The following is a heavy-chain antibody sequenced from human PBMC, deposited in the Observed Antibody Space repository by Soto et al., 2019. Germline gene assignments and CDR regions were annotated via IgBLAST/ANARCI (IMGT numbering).Heavy chain of an antibody. D-gene: IGHD3-10*01. Sequence: GGSLRLSCAASGLTFSSYNMDWVRQAPGKGLEWVSSISSSGTNIYYADSLKGRFTMSRDNAKNSLYLQMNSLRVEDTAVYYCAREMVRGVGSDYWGQGTLVTVSS. CDR2: ISSSGTNI. CDR1: GLTFSSYN. J-gene: IGHJ4*02. V-gene: IGHV3-21*01. CDR3: AREMVRGVGSDY.